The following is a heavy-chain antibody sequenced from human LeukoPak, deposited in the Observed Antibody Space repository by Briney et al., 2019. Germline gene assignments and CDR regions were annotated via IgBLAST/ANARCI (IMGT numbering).Heavy chain of an antibody. V-gene: IGHV4-30-2*01. D-gene: IGHD5-18*01. Sequence: PSQTLSLTCAVSGASVSSGGYYWSWIRQPPGKGLEWIGEINHSGSTNYNPSLKSRVTISVDTSKNQFSLKLSSVTAADTAVYYCARARRLDTAMVKIGGMDVWGQGTTVTVSS. CDR1: GASVSSGGYY. CDR3: ARARRLDTAMVKIGGMDV. J-gene: IGHJ6*02. CDR2: INHSGST.